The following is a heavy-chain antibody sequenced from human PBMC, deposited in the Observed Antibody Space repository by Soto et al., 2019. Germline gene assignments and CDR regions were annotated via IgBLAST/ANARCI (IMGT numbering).Heavy chain of an antibody. CDR1: GGSFSGYY. V-gene: IGHV4-34*01. J-gene: IGHJ3*02. CDR3: ARESSGRDAFDI. CDR2: INHSGST. Sequence: QVQLQQWGAGLLKPSETLSLTCAVYGGSFSGYYWSWIRQPPGKGLEWIGEINHSGSTNYNPSLKSRVTISVDTSKNQFSLKLSSVTAADTAVYSCARESSGRDAFDIWGQGTMVTVSS.